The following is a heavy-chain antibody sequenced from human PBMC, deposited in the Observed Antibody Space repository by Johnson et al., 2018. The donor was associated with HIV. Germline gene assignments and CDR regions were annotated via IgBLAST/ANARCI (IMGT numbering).Heavy chain of an antibody. CDR2: MNYDGSQK. CDR1: GFIFSNYG. V-gene: IGHV3-33*06. Sequence: QVQLVESGGGVVQPGRSLRLSCAASGFIFSNYGVHWVRQAPGKGLEWVAGMNYDGSQKNYADPVKGRLTISRDNSKNTLHLQMNSLRVEDTAVYYCAKGIWGRSLIEAFDIWGQGTMVTVSS. J-gene: IGHJ3*02. D-gene: IGHD3-16*01. CDR3: AKGIWGRSLIEAFDI.